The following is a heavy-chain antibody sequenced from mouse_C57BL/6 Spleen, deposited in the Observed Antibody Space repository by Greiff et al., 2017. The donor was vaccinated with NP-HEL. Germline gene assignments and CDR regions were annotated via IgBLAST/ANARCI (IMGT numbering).Heavy chain of an antibody. CDR2: IHPNSGST. J-gene: IGHJ2*01. D-gene: IGHD1-1*01. CDR1: GYTFTSYW. CDR3: ARSTPITTVVDY. Sequence: QVQLQQPGAELVKPGASVKLSCKASGYTFTSYWMHWVKQRPGQGLEWIGMIHPNSGSTNYNEKFKSKATLTVDKSSSTAYMQLSSLTSADSAVYYCARSTPITTVVDYWGQGTTLTVSS. V-gene: IGHV1-64*01.